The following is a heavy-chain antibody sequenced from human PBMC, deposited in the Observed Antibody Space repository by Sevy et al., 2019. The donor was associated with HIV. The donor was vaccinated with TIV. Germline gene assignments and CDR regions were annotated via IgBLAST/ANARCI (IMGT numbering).Heavy chain of an antibody. D-gene: IGHD3-22*01. CDR1: GYSFTSNW. CDR3: ARLRANPYYHSSSHPFDY. J-gene: IGHJ4*02. V-gene: IGHV5-51*01. Sequence: GESLKIFCKGSGYSFTSNWIGWVRQMPGKGLEWMGVIWPGDSDTRYSPSFQGQVTISADRSIDTDFLQWSSLSASDTAMYYCARLRANPYYHSSSHPFDYWGQGTLVTVSS. CDR2: IWPGDSDT.